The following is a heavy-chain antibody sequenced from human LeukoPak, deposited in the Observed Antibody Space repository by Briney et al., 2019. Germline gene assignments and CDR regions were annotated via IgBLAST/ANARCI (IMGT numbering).Heavy chain of an antibody. V-gene: IGHV1-69*05. J-gene: IGHJ6*03. CDR3: ARTIVALLTTYYMDV. CDR1: GGTFSSYA. D-gene: IGHD4/OR15-4a*01. Sequence: ASVKVSCKASGGTFSSYAISWVRQAPGQGLEWMGGIIPIFGTANYAQKFQGRVTITTDESTSTAYMELSSLRSEDTAVYYCARTIVALLTTYYMDVWGKGTTVTVSS. CDR2: IIPIFGTA.